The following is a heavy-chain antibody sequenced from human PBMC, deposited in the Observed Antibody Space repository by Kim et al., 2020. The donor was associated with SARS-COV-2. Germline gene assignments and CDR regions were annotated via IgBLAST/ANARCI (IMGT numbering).Heavy chain of an antibody. CDR1: GFTFDDYG. J-gene: IGHJ6*02. CDR3: AREMAAGEGGYYHYGLDV. Sequence: GGSLRLSCVASGFTFDDYGMSWVRQVPGKGLEWVADITGNGDTTNYADSVKGRFTITRDNANNSLFLQANSLRGDDTAVYYCAREMAAGEGGYYHYGLDVWGRGTPVTVSS. V-gene: IGHV3-20*04. CDR2: ITGNGDTT. D-gene: IGHD2-15*01.